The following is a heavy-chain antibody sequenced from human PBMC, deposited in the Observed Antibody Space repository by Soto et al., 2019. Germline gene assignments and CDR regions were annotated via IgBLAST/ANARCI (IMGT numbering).Heavy chain of an antibody. D-gene: IGHD6-6*01. CDR2: IWYDGSNK. Sequence: PGGSLRLSCAASGFTFSSYGMHWVRQAPGKGLEWVAVIWYDGSNKYYADSVKGRFTISRDNSKNTLYLQMNSLRAEDTAVYYCARDRGVAARDGMDVWGQGTTVTVSS. CDR1: GFTFSSYG. CDR3: ARDRGVAARDGMDV. J-gene: IGHJ6*02. V-gene: IGHV3-33*01.